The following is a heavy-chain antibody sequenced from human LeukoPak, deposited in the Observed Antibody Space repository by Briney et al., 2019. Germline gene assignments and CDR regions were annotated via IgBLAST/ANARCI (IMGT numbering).Heavy chain of an antibody. CDR1: GYTFTSYG. D-gene: IGHD6-13*01. J-gene: IGHJ4*02. CDR3: ATWSLGVAAAGINPFDY. V-gene: IGHV1-18*01. CDR2: ISAYNGNT. Sequence: GASVKVSCKASGYTFTSYGISWVRQAPGQGLEWMGWISAYNGNTNYAQKFQGRVTMTEDTSTDTAYMELSSLRSEDTAVYYCATWSLGVAAAGINPFDYWGQGTLVTVSS.